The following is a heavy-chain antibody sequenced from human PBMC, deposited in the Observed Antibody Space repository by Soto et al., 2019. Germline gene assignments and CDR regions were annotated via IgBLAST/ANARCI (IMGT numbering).Heavy chain of an antibody. CDR1: GGSFSGYY. CDR2: INHSGST. J-gene: IGHJ6*02. V-gene: IGHV4-34*01. CDR3: ARTLYYYDSSGYAVGYYGMDV. D-gene: IGHD3-22*01. Sequence: SETLSLTCAVYGGSFSGYYWSWIRQPPGKGLEWIGEINHSGSTNYNPSLKSRVTISVDTSKNQFSLKLSSVTAADTAVYYCARTLYYYDSSGYAVGYYGMDVWGQGITVTVSS.